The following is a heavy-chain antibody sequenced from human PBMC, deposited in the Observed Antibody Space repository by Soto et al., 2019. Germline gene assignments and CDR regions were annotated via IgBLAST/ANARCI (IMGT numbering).Heavy chain of an antibody. CDR3: VRGPSDHKLRLVEWPYGDY. Sequence: LRLSCVASGFIVSSNQMSWVRQAPGKGLEWVSVIYSGHTTYYADSVEGRFTISRDDPKNTLYLQMNSLRVEDTAVYYCVRGPSDHKLRLVEWPYGDYWGQGALVTVSS. D-gene: IGHD3-3*01. CDR2: IYSGHTT. J-gene: IGHJ4*02. CDR1: GFIVSSNQ. V-gene: IGHV3-53*01.